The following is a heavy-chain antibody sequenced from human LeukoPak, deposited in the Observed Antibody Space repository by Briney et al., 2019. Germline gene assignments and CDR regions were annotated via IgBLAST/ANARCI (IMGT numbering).Heavy chain of an antibody. CDR1: GFTVSDNY. CDR3: ARGVRGRGSAD. V-gene: IGHV3-66*02. Sequence: GGSLRLSCAASGFTVSDNYMSCVREAPGKGLWWGSVIYSAVSTYYADSVKGRFTISRDNSMNTLYLQMNSVRTDDTAVYYCARGVRGRGSADWGQGILVSDYS. CDR2: IYSAVST. D-gene: IGHD1-26*01. J-gene: IGHJ4*02.